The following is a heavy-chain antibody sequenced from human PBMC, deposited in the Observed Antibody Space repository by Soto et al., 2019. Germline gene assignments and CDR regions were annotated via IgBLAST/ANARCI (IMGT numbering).Heavy chain of an antibody. CDR1: GTIFSSYT. CDR3: ARGLGGRMDA. D-gene: IGHD3-16*01. Sequence: QVQLVQSGAEVKKPGSSVRVSCKASGTIFSSYTISWVRQAPGQGLEWMGRIIPILGETNSAQKFQGRVTMTANKSKYNAYIELNSLRLEDTAVYYCARGLGGRMDAWGQGTTVTVYS. CDR2: IIPILGET. J-gene: IGHJ6*02. V-gene: IGHV1-69*08.